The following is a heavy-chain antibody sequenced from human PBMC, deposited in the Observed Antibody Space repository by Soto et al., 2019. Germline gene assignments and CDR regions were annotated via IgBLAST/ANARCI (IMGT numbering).Heavy chain of an antibody. Sequence: QLQLQESGPGLVKPSETLSLTCTVSGDSINNSNYYWGWIRQPPGKGLEWIGSIYYSGGTHYNPPLKSRVSISVDTPGSQFTLKLRSVSAADTAVYYCARLYVALDCWCQGTLVTVSS. D-gene: IGHD5-12*01. CDR3: ARLYVALDC. V-gene: IGHV4-39*01. CDR2: IYYSGGT. J-gene: IGHJ4*02. CDR1: GDSINNSNYY.